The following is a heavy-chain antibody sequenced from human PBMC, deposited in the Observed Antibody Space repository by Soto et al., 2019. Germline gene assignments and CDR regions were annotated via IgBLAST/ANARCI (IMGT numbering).Heavy chain of an antibody. CDR2: TYYRSKWYN. CDR1: GDSVSSDSAA. J-gene: IGHJ5*02. CDR3: AGGRAGAPFDP. Sequence: QVQLQQSGPGLVKPSQTLSLTCAISGDSVSSDSAAWNWIRQSPSGGLEWLGRTYYRSKWYNEYAVSVKSRITINPDTSQNHFSLQLYSVTPEDTAVYYCAGGRAGAPFDPWGQGTLVTVSS. V-gene: IGHV6-1*01. D-gene: IGHD1-26*01.